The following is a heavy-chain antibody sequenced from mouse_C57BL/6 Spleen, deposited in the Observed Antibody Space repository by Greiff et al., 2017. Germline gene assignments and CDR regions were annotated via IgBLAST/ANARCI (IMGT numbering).Heavy chain of an antibody. J-gene: IGHJ4*01. CDR3: AIPYDYDGYYAMDY. CDR2: IHPSDSDN. D-gene: IGHD2-4*01. Sequence: VQLQQPGAELVKPGASVKVSCKASGYTFTSYWMHWVKQRPGQGLEWIGRIHPSDSDNNYNQKFKGKATLTVDKSSSTAYMQLSSLTSEDSAVYYCAIPYDYDGYYAMDYWGQGTSVTVSS. CDR1: GYTFTSYW. V-gene: IGHV1-74*01.